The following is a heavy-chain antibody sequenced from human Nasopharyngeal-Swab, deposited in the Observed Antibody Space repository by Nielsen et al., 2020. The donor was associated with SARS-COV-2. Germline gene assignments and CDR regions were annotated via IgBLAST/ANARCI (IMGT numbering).Heavy chain of an antibody. J-gene: IGHJ4*02. D-gene: IGHD2-15*01. Sequence: WIRQPPGKALEWLALIYWDDDKRYSPSLKSRLTISKDTSKSQVVLTMTNMDPVDTATYYCARISLGDGAYWGQGTLVTVSS. V-gene: IGHV2-5*02. CDR3: ARISLGDGAY. CDR2: IYWDDDK.